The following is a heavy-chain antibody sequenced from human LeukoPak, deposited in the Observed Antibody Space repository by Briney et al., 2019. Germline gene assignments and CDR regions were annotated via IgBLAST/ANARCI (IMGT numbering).Heavy chain of an antibody. CDR3: AKDALMTPMDV. V-gene: IGHV3-30*04. J-gene: IGHJ6*03. Sequence: GGSLRLSCAASGFTFSSYVMHGVRQAPGKGLEWVAIISYDGSNEYYADSVKGRFTISRDNSKNTLFLQLNSLRVEDTAIYYCAKDALMTPMDVWGKGTTVTVSS. CDR1: GFTFSSYV. CDR2: ISYDGSNE. D-gene: IGHD3-16*01.